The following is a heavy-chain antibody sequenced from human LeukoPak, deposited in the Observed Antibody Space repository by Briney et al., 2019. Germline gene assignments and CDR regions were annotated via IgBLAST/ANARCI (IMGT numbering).Heavy chain of an antibody. CDR3: AKDQTSSGYYPPEPSVDMDV. V-gene: IGHV3-30*02. CDR1: GFTFSSYG. J-gene: IGHJ6*03. Sequence: GGSLRLSCAASGFTFSSYGMHWVRQAPGKGLEWVAFIRYDGSNKYYADSVKGRFTVSRDNSKNTLYLQMNSLRAEDTAVYYCAKDQTSSGYYPPEPSVDMDVWGKGTTVTVSS. CDR2: IRYDGSNK. D-gene: IGHD3-22*01.